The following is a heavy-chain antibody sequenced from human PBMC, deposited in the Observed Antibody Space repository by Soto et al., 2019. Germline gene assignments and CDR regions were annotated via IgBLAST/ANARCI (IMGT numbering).Heavy chain of an antibody. CDR2: ISYDGSNK. J-gene: IGHJ5*01. V-gene: IGHV3-30-3*01. D-gene: IGHD1-26*01. Sequence: GGSLRLSCAASGFTFSSYAMHWVRQAPGKGLEWVAVISYDGSNKYYADSVKGRFTISRDNSKETVDLQMNSLRAEDTAVYYCAKGRLAVGSDWFDSWGPGTLVTVSS. CDR1: GFTFSSYA. CDR3: AKGRLAVGSDWFDS.